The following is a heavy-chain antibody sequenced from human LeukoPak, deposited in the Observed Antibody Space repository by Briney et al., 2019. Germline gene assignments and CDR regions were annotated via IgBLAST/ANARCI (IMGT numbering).Heavy chain of an antibody. D-gene: IGHD1-14*01. Sequence: GTLRLSCAVYGGSFSGYYWSWIRQPPGKGLEWIGEINHSGSTIYNPSLKSRVTISVDTSKNQFSLKLSSVTAADTAVYYCARASEDYYYYYMDVWGKGTTVTISS. V-gene: IGHV4-34*01. J-gene: IGHJ6*03. CDR2: INHSGST. CDR3: ARASEDYYYYYMDV. CDR1: GGSFSGYY.